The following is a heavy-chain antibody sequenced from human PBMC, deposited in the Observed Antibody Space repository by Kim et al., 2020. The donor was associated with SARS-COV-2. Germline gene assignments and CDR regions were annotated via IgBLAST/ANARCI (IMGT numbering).Heavy chain of an antibody. J-gene: IGHJ6*02. Sequence: SETLSLTCAVYGGSFSGYYWSWIRQPPGKGLEWIGEINHSGSTNYNPSLKSRVTISVDTSKNQFSLKLSSVTAADTAVYYCARVGLRGFLEWLAYRSGSDGYYYGMEVWGQGTTVTVSS. CDR1: GGSFSGYY. CDR2: INHSGST. V-gene: IGHV4-34*01. CDR3: ARVGLRGFLEWLAYRSGSDGYYYGMEV. D-gene: IGHD3-3*01.